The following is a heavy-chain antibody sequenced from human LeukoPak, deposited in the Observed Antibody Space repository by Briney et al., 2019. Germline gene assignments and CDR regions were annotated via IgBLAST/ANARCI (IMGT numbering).Heavy chain of an antibody. CDR3: AKDLYYYDSSGFDY. J-gene: IGHJ4*02. D-gene: IGHD3-22*01. Sequence: GGSLRLSCVASGFTFSSYAMSWVRQAPGKGLEWVSAISGSGGSTYYADSVKGRFTISRDNSKNTLYLQMNSLRAEDTAVYYCAKDLYYYDSSGFDYWGQGTLVTVSS. CDR2: ISGSGGST. CDR1: GFTFSSYA. V-gene: IGHV3-23*01.